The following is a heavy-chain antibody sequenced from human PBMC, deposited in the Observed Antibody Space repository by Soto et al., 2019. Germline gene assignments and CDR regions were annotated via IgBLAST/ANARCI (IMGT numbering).Heavy chain of an antibody. J-gene: IGHJ6*02. CDR2: IYPGDHDP. D-gene: IGHD6-19*01. V-gene: IGHV5-51*01. Sequence: PGESLKISCKGSGYSFTSYWIGWVRQMPGKGLEWMGIIYPGDHDPRSSPSFQGQVTISADKSISTAYLQWSSLKASDTAMYYCATYSSGWLHYYYGMDVWGQGTTVTVSS. CDR3: ATYSSGWLHYYYGMDV. CDR1: GYSFTSYW.